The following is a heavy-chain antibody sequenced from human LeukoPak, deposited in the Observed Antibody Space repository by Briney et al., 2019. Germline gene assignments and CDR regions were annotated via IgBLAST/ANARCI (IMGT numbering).Heavy chain of an antibody. D-gene: IGHD3-22*01. Sequence: GGSLRLSCAASEFTYSSYAMHWVRQAPGKGLEWVAVISYDGSNKYYADSVMGRFTISRDNSKNTLYLQMNSLRAEDTAVYYCARGGSGYPDYYYYGMDVWGLGTTVTVSS. J-gene: IGHJ6*02. CDR3: ARGGSGYPDYYYYGMDV. CDR2: ISYDGSNK. V-gene: IGHV3-30*04. CDR1: EFTYSSYA.